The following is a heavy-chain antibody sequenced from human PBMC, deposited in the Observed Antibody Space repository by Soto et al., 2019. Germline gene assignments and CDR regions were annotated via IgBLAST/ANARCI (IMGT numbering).Heavy chain of an antibody. Sequence: GGSLRLSCAASGFTFSLYGLHWVRLAPGKGLEWVSLITYDGGNKYYGDSVKGRFTISRDNSKNTLYLQMNSLRAEDTAVYYCARGTVTTPAFDIWGQGTMVTVSS. CDR3: ARGTVTTPAFDI. CDR1: GFTFSLYG. J-gene: IGHJ3*02. D-gene: IGHD4-17*01. V-gene: IGHV3-30*03. CDR2: ITYDGGNK.